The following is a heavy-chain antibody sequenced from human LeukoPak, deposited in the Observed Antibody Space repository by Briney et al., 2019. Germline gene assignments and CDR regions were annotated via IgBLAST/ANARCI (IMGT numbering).Heavy chain of an antibody. V-gene: IGHV3-23*01. Sequence: GGSLRLSCAASGVTFSRYAMSWVCEAPGKGLGWVLGIRVSGGGQYYADSVKGRFTISRDNSKNTLHLQMTSLRAEDTAVYYCAKGTYSSPPPGYFDYWGQGTLVTVSS. D-gene: IGHD6-13*01. CDR2: IRVSGGGQ. CDR3: AKGTYSSPPPGYFDY. J-gene: IGHJ4*02. CDR1: GVTFSRYA.